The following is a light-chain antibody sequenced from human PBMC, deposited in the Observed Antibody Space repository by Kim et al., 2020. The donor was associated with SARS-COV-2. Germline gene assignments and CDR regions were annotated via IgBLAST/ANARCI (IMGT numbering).Light chain of an antibody. CDR2: GAS. V-gene: IGKV1-39*01. Sequence: DIQMTQSPSSLSASVGDRVTITCRASQSIENFLNWYQQKPGQAPKLLIYGASTLQSGVPSRISGSGSGTDFTLTISSLQPEDFATYYCQQSSGVPYTFGQGTKLEI. CDR3: QQSSGVPYT. CDR1: QSIENF. J-gene: IGKJ2*01.